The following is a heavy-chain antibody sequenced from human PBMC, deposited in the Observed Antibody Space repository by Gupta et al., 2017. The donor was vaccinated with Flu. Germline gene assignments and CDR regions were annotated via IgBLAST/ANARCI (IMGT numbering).Heavy chain of an antibody. V-gene: IGHV3-23*01. CDR2: INQSGGTT. CDR3: AKGAYKGTSFDG. CDR1: GFKFSSYS. D-gene: IGHD1-14*01. J-gene: IGHJ4*02. Sequence: EVQLLESGGDLVQPGGSLRLSCAASGFKFSSYSMPWVRQAPGQGLEWVSTINQSGGTTKYADSVKGRFTISRDNSKDTLYVQMNSLRVEDTAVYFCAKGAYKGTSFDGWGKGTLVTVSS.